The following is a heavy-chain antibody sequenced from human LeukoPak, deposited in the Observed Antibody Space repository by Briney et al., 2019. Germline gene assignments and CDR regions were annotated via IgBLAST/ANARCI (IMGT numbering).Heavy chain of an antibody. V-gene: IGHV3-21*01. CDR2: ISSSSSYI. J-gene: IGHJ4*02. Sequence: PSETLSLTCAVSGGSISSSNWWSWVRQPPGKGLEWVSSISSSSSYIYYADSVKGRFTISRDNAKNSLYLQMNSLRAEDTAVYYCARDEYYDFWSGYYTVYYFDYWGQGTLVTVSS. D-gene: IGHD3-3*01. CDR3: ARDEYYDFWSGYYTVYYFDY. CDR1: GGSISSSN.